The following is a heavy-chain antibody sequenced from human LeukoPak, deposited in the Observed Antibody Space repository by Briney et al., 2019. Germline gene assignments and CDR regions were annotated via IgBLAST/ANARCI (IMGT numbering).Heavy chain of an antibody. J-gene: IGHJ4*02. CDR1: GFTFSTYS. CDR3: AGDSEDPFDY. V-gene: IGHV3-21*01. CDR2: ISRSRSYK. Sequence: GGSLRLSCAASGFTFSTYSMNWVRQAPGKGLEWVSSISRSRSYKKYADSLMGRFTISRDNAKNSLYLQMNSLRADDTAVYYCAGDSEDPFDYWGQGTLVTVSS.